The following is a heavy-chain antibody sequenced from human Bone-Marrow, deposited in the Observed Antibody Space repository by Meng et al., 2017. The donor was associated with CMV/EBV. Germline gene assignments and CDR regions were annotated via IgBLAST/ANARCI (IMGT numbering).Heavy chain of an antibody. Sequence: RVRSGDAVKEPGASVKVSCKASGYSFTGYYMHWVRQAPGQGLEWMGWINPNSGGTNYAQKFQGRVTMTRDTSISTAYMELSRLRSEDMAVYYCAWGGRWYRFDYWGQGTLVTVSS. D-gene: IGHD3-16*01. CDR2: INPNSGGT. V-gene: IGHV1-2*02. J-gene: IGHJ4*02. CDR3: AWGGRWYRFDY. CDR1: GYSFTGYY.